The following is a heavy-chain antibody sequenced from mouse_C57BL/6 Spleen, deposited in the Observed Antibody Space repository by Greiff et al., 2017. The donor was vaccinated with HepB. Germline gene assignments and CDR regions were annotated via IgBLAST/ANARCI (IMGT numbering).Heavy chain of an antibody. CDR1: GYSITSGYY. J-gene: IGHJ4*01. CDR2: ISYDGSN. D-gene: IGHD1-1*01. CDR3: AREPHYYGSSYDAMDY. V-gene: IGHV3-6*01. Sequence: DVQLQESGPGLVKPSQSLSLTCSVTGYSITSGYYWNWIRQFPGNKLEWMGYISYDGSNNYNPSLKNRISITRDTSKNQFFLKLNSVTTEDTATYYCAREPHYYGSSYDAMDYWGQGTSVTVSS.